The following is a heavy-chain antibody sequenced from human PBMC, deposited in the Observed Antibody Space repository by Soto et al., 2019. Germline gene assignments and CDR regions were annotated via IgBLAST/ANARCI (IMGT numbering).Heavy chain of an antibody. CDR1: GGSIITYY. CDR2: IFYNGKT. J-gene: IGHJ4*02. V-gene: IGHV4-59*01. Sequence: PETLSLTCSVSGGSIITYYWGWIRQPPGKGLEWIGYIFYNGKTNYNPSLESRVSISVDTSKKQFSLKLSSVTAADTAVYYCARHFPIGNNWNYFDYWGQGTLVTVSS. D-gene: IGHD1-1*01. CDR3: ARHFPIGNNWNYFDY.